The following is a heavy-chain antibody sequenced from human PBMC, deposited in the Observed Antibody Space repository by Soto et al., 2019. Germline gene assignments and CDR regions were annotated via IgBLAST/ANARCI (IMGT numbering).Heavy chain of an antibody. D-gene: IGHD3-3*01. J-gene: IGHJ4*02. Sequence: SETLSLTCTVSGGSISSYYWSWIRQPPGKGLEWIGYIYYSGSTNYNPSLKSRVTISVDTSKNQFSLKLSSVTAADTAVYYCARRFYDFWSGYNDYWGQGTLVTVSS. CDR1: GGSISSYY. CDR2: IYYSGST. V-gene: IGHV4-59*08. CDR3: ARRFYDFWSGYNDY.